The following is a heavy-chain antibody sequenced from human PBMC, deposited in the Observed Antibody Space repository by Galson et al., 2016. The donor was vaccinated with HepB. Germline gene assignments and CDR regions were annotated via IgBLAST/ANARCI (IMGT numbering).Heavy chain of an antibody. D-gene: IGHD3-10*01. CDR1: GFTFSDYY. Sequence: SLRLSCAASGFTFSDYYMSWIRHAPGKGLEWIAYIDRSGSTLYYPASVKGRFTISRDTSTNTLYLQMNSLTAEDTAVYFCARGAWYGSTETGYWGQGTLVTVSS. V-gene: IGHV3-11*04. CDR2: IDRSGSTL. CDR3: ARGAWYGSTETGY. J-gene: IGHJ4*02.